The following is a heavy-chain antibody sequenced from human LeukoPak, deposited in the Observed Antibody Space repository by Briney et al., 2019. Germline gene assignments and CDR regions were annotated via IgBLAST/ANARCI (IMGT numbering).Heavy chain of an antibody. J-gene: IGHJ4*02. Sequence: ASVKVSCKVSGYTLTELSMHWVRQAPGKGLEWMGGFDPEDGETIYAQKFQGRVTMTEDTSTDTAYMELSSLKAEDTAVYYCARSYYYEQYYFDYWGQGTLVTVSS. V-gene: IGHV1-24*01. CDR2: FDPEDGET. CDR3: ARSYYYEQYYFDY. CDR1: GYTLTELS. D-gene: IGHD3-22*01.